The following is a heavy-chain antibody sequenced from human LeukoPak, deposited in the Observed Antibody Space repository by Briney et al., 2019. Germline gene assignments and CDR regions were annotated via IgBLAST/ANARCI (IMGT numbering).Heavy chain of an antibody. CDR1: VFTLSIDE. D-gene: IGHD3-10*02. CDR3: ARCAGGGDAFDI. CDR2: INGSGGST. J-gene: IGHJ3*02. V-gene: IGHV3-23*01. Sequence: GGSLRLSCAHSVFTLSIDERNGVPQAPGKGLECVSAINGSGGSTYYAYSVKGRVTISRDNSTNTLYLHMISLRAESTAIYYTARCAGGGDAFDIWGQGTMVTVSS.